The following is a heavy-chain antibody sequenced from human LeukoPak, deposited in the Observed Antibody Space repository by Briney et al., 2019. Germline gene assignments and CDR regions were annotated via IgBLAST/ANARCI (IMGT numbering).Heavy chain of an antibody. CDR2: ISHDGSDK. J-gene: IGHJ4*02. CDR3: ARDRWGFDY. Sequence: GGSLRLSCTAPGFTFSSYAMHWVRQAPGEGLEWVAFISHDGSDKYYADSVKGRFTISRDISKTTLSLQMNSLRADDTAVYYCARDRWGFDYWGQGTLVSVSS. V-gene: IGHV3-30-3*01. CDR1: GFTFSSYA. D-gene: IGHD4-23*01.